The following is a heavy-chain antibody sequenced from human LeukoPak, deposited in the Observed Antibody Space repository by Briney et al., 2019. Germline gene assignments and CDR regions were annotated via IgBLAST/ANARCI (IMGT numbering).Heavy chain of an antibody. D-gene: IGHD4-17*01. V-gene: IGHV3-23*01. CDR2: LSGSGGTT. Sequence: GGSLRLSCAASGYTFSSHAMSWVRQAPGKGLEWVSSLSGSGGTTYHADSVKGRFSISRDNSKNTLYLQLNSLRAEDTAVYYCAKGGSTSRVTTSRVVFGYYYYLDVWGKGTPVTVSS. CDR3: AKGGSTSRVTTSRVVFGYYYYLDV. J-gene: IGHJ6*03. CDR1: GYTFSSHA.